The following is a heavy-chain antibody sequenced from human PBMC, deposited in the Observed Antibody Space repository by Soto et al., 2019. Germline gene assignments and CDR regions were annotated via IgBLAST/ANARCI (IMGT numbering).Heavy chain of an antibody. CDR2: ISSSSSYI. V-gene: IGHV3-21*01. J-gene: IGHJ6*03. Sequence: EVQLVESGGGLVKPGGSLRLSCAASGFTFSSYSMNWVLQAPGKGLEWVSSISSSSSYIYYADSVKGRFTISRDNAKNSLYLQMNSLRDEDTAVYYCAREGVVAAKSYYYYMDVWGKGTTVTVSS. D-gene: IGHD2-15*01. CDR1: GFTFSSYS. CDR3: AREGVVAAKSYYYYMDV.